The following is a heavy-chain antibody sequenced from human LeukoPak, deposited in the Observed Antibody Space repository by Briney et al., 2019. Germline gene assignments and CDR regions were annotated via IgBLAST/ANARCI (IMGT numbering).Heavy chain of an antibody. CDR2: IYYSGST. D-gene: IGHD5-12*01. Sequence: SQTLSLTCTVSGGSISSGDYYWSWIRQPPGKGLEWIGYIYYSGSTYYNPSLKSRVTISVDTSKNQFSLKLSSVTAADTAVYYCARTAVDIVPYYFDYWGQGTLVTVSS. CDR1: GGSISSGDYY. J-gene: IGHJ4*02. CDR3: ARTAVDIVPYYFDY. V-gene: IGHV4-30-4*01.